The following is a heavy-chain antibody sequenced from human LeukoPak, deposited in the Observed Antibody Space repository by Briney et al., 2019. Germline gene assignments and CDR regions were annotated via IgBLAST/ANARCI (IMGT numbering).Heavy chain of an antibody. CDR2: IIPIFGTA. CDR1: GGTFSSYA. V-gene: IGHV1-69*05. CDR3: ASGSPGYSSGWQPDAFDI. J-gene: IGHJ3*02. D-gene: IGHD6-25*01. Sequence: SVKVSCKASGGTFSSYAISWVRQAPGQGLEWMGGIIPIFGTANYAQKFQGRVTITTDESTSTAYMELSSLRSEDTAVYYCASGSPGYSSGWQPDAFDIWGQGTMVTVSS.